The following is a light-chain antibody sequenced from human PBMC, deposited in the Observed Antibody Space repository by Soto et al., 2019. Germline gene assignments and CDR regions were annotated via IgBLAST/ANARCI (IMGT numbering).Light chain of an antibody. Sequence: QSVLTQPPSASGSPGQSVTISCTGTCSDVGGYNYVSWYQQHPGKAPKLMIYEVSKRPSGVPDRFSGSKSGNTASLTVSGLQAEDEADYYCSSYAGSNNLGVFGGGTKLTVL. CDR1: CSDVGGYNY. V-gene: IGLV2-8*01. CDR3: SSYAGSNNLGV. CDR2: EVS. J-gene: IGLJ3*02.